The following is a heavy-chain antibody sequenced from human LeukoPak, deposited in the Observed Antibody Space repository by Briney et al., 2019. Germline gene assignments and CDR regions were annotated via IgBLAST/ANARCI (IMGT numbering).Heavy chain of an antibody. CDR2: IGGSGAST. V-gene: IGHV3-23*01. CDR3: ARKAGYYYGSGDY. J-gene: IGHJ4*02. Sequence: GGSLRLSCSASVFTFSSYAMSWVRQAPGKGLEWVSTIGGSGASTYYADSVKGRFTISRDNSKNTLYLQMNSLRVEDTAVYYCARKAGYYYGSGDYWGQGTLVTVSS. CDR1: VFTFSSYA. D-gene: IGHD3-10*01.